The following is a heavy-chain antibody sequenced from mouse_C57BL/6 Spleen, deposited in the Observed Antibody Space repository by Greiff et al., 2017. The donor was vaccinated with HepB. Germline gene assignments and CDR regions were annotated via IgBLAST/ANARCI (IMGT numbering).Heavy chain of an antibody. CDR1: GYAFSSSW. CDR2: IYPGDGDT. J-gene: IGHJ4*01. Sequence: VQLQQSGPELVKPGASVKISCKASGYAFSSSWMNWVKQRPGKGLEWIGRIYPGDGDTNYNGKFKGKATLTADKSSSTAYMQLSSLTSEDSAVYLCARSGGSTFYAMDYWGQGTSVTVSS. V-gene: IGHV1-82*01. D-gene: IGHD1-1*01. CDR3: ARSGGSTFYAMDY.